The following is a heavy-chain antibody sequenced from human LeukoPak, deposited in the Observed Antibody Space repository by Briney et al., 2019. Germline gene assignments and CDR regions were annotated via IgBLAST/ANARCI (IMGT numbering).Heavy chain of an antibody. D-gene: IGHD4-17*01. J-gene: IGHJ4*02. CDR2: IYYSGST. CDR3: AREGDVYGDYGY. CDR1: GGSISSYY. V-gene: IGHV4-59*01. Sequence: PSETLSLTCTVSGGSISSYYWSWIRQPPGKGLEWIGYIYYSGSTNYNPSLKSRVTISVDTSKNQFSLQLSSVTAADTAVYYCAREGDVYGDYGYWGQGTLVTVSS.